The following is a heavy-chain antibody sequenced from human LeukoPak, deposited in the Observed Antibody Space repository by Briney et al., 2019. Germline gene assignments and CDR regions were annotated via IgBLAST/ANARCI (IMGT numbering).Heavy chain of an antibody. CDR2: IIPIFGTA. CDR3: ARDRPDYYDSSGYPYYFDY. J-gene: IGHJ4*02. CDR1: GGTFSSYA. V-gene: IGHV1-69*13. Sequence: ASVKVSCKASGGTFSSYAISWVRQAPGQGLEWVGGIIPIFGTANYAQKFQGRVTITADESTSTAYMELSGLRSEDTAVYYCARDRPDYYDSSGYPYYFDYWGQGTLVTVSS. D-gene: IGHD3-22*01.